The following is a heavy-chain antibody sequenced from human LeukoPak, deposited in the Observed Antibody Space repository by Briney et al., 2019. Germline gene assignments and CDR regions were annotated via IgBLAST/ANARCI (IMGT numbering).Heavy chain of an antibody. CDR3: ARQDKWVYYFDY. J-gene: IGHJ4*02. Sequence: SETLSLTCTVSGGSISSSSYYWGWIRQPPGKGLEWIGSIYYSGSTYYNPSLKSRVTVSVDTSKNQLSLKLSSVTAADTAVYYCARQDKWVYYFDYWGQGTLVTVCS. CDR1: GGSISSSSYY. V-gene: IGHV4-39*01. D-gene: IGHD2-8*01. CDR2: IYYSGST.